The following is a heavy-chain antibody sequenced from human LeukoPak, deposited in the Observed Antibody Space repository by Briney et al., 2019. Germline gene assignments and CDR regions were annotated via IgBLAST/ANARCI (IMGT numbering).Heavy chain of an antibody. Sequence: GGSLRLSCAVSGFIVSSNYMSWVRQAPGKGLEWVSVIYRGGATYYADSVKGRFTISRDSSTKTFHLQMNSLRAEDTAVYYCARAGDYYGSGSYYFDHWGQGTLVTVSS. J-gene: IGHJ4*02. CDR1: GFIVSSNY. CDR2: IYRGGAT. CDR3: ARAGDYYGSGSYYFDH. V-gene: IGHV3-53*01. D-gene: IGHD3-10*01.